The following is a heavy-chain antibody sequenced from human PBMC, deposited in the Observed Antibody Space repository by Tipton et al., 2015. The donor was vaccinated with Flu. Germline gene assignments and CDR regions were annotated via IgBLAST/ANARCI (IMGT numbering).Heavy chain of an antibody. CDR2: IDDRGSAI. D-gene: IGHD3-16*01. J-gene: IGHJ5*02. CDR1: GFSFSTYE. Sequence: GSLRLSCAASGFSFSTYEMNWVRQAPGKGLEWVSYIDDRGSAIWYADSVKGRFTISRDNARNSLYLQMNSLRAEDTAVYHCARFAGGPWGQGALVTVSS. CDR3: ARFAGGP. V-gene: IGHV3-48*03.